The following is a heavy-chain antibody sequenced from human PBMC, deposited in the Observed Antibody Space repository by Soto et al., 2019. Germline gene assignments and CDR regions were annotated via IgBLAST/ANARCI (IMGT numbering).Heavy chain of an antibody. CDR1: GGSVSSDSHY. CDR2: IYSIGST. J-gene: IGHJ6*02. D-gene: IGHD2-2*02. V-gene: IGHV4-61*01. CDR3: ARFVRSCSGTTCYTRADV. Sequence: SETLSLTCTVSGGSVSSDSHYWSWIRQPPGKRLEWIGFIYSIGSTNYNPSLKSRVTMSVDTSKNQFSLKLRSVIVADTAVYHCARFVRSCSGTTCYTRADVWGQGTTVTV.